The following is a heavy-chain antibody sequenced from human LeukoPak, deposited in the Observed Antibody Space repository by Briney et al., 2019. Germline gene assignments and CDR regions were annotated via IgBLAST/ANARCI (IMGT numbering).Heavy chain of an antibody. J-gene: IGHJ4*02. CDR1: GFTFGDYA. CDR2: IRSKVYGGTT. CDR3: TIMVRGVEPFDY. D-gene: IGHD3-10*01. Sequence: PGGSLRLSCTASGFTFGDYAMSWVRQAPGKGLEWVSFIRSKVYGGTTEYAASVKGRFTISRDDSKSIAYLQMNSLKTEDTAVYYCTIMVRGVEPFDYWGQGTLVTVSS. V-gene: IGHV3-49*04.